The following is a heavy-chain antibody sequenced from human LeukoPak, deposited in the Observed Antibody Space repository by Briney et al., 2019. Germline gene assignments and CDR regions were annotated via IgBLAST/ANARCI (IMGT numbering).Heavy chain of an antibody. CDR1: GGSISSSSYY. CDR2: IYYSGST. J-gene: IGHJ5*02. Sequence: SETLSLTCTVSGGSISSSSYYWGWIRQPTGKGLEWIGSIYYSGSTYYNPSLKSRVTISVDTSKNQFSLKLSSVTAADTAVYYCARRSSSWYFDWFDPWGQGTLVTVSS. D-gene: IGHD6-13*01. CDR3: ARRSSSWYFDWFDP. V-gene: IGHV4-39*01.